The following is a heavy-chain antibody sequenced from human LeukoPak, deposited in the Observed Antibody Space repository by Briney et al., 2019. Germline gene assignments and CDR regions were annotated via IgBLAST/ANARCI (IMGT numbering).Heavy chain of an antibody. CDR1: GGSISNYY. J-gene: IGHJ6*02. Sequence: SETLSLTCTVSGGSISNYYWGWIRQPPGKGLEWIGSIYYSGSTYYNPSLKSRVTISVDTSKNQFSLKLSSVTAADTAVYYCASPGWWLEVSYYYGMDVWGQGTTVTVSS. D-gene: IGHD2-15*01. V-gene: IGHV4-39*07. CDR2: IYYSGST. CDR3: ASPGWWLEVSYYYGMDV.